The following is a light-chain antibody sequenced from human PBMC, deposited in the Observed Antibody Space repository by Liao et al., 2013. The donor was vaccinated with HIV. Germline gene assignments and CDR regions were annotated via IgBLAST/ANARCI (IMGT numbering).Light chain of an antibody. CDR2: YDS. Sequence: SYELTQPPSVSVAPGMTARITCGGNSIGSKSVHWYQQKPGLAPVVVIYYDSDRPSGIPERFSGSNSGNTATLTISGTQAMDEADYYCQAWDSSTVVFGGGTKLTVL. V-gene: IGLV3-21*01. CDR1: SIGSKS. J-gene: IGLJ2*01. CDR3: QAWDSSTVV.